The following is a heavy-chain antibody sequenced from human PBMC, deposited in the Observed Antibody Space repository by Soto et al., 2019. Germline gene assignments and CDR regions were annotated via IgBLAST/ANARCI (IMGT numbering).Heavy chain of an antibody. CDR3: ARGRGDTAMAWYY. D-gene: IGHD5-18*01. CDR1: GDSISSYY. V-gene: IGHV4-59*01. J-gene: IGHJ4*02. Sequence: QVQLQASGPGLVKPSETLSLTCTVSGDSISSYYWSWIRQSPGKGLEWIGYIYYSGSTKYNPSLKSRVTISVDTSKNQFSLKLSSVTAAYTAVYYCARGRGDTAMAWYYWGQGTLVTVSS. CDR2: IYYSGST.